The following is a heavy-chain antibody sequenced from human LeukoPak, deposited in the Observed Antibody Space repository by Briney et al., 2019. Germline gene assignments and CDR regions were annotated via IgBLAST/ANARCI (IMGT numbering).Heavy chain of an antibody. CDR3: AKATVTTPAELDY. J-gene: IGHJ4*02. V-gene: IGHV3-23*01. D-gene: IGHD4-17*01. CDR1: GFTFSSSA. Sequence: GGSLRLSCAASGFTFSSSAMSWVRQAPGKGLEWVSAISGSGGNTYYADSVKGRFTISRDNSKNTLYLQMNSLRAEDTAAYYCAKATVTTPAELDYWGQGTLVTVSS. CDR2: ISGSGGNT.